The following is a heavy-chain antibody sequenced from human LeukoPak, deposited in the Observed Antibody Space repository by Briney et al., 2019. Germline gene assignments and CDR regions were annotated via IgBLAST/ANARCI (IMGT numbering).Heavy chain of an antibody. CDR2: INSDGSST. Sequence: GWALRLSCASSGFTFSNYWMHWVRQAPGKRLLWVSRINSDGSSTTSADSVKGPFTISRDNAKNTLYLQMNSLRDEDTAVYYCAKGGATVLDYWGQGTLVTVSS. V-gene: IGHV3-74*01. CDR3: AKGGATVLDY. J-gene: IGHJ4*02. CDR1: GFTFSNYW. D-gene: IGHD4-17*01.